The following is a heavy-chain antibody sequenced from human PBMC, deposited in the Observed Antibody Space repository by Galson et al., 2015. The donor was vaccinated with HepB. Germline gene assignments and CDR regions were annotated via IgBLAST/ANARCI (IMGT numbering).Heavy chain of an antibody. D-gene: IGHD6-13*01. V-gene: IGHV1-18*01. CDR1: GYTFTSYG. J-gene: IGHJ6*02. Sequence: SVKVSCKASGYTFTSYGISWVRQAPGQGLEWMGWISAYNGNTSYAQKLQGRVTMTTDTSTSTAYMELRSLRSDDTAVYYCARIAYSSSWYFRTGMDVWGQGTTVTVSS. CDR2: ISAYNGNT. CDR3: ARIAYSSSWYFRTGMDV.